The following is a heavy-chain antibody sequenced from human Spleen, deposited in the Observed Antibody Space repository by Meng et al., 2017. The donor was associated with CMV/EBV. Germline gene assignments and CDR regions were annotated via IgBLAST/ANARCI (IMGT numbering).Heavy chain of an antibody. CDR1: GYNFIDDY. CDR2: INPKRGST. Sequence: KASGYNFIDDYMYWVRQAPGQGLEWMGWINPKRGSTEYVQKFQGRVTMTRDTSISTVYMELSRLRFDDTAMYFCASGEWELPTGFDYWGQGTLVTVSS. J-gene: IGHJ4*02. CDR3: ASGEWELPTGFDY. V-gene: IGHV1-2*02. D-gene: IGHD1-26*01.